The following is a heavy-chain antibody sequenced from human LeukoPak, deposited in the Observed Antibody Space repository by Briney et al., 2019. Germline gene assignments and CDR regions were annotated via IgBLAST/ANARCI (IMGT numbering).Heavy chain of an antibody. J-gene: IGHJ6*02. V-gene: IGHV1-69*13. Sequence: GASVTVSCTAPGGTFSSYAISWVRQAPGQGLEWMGGIIPIFGTANYAQKFQGRVTITADESTSTAYMELSSLRSEDTAVYYCAREFIAAAADYYYYGMDVWGQGTTVTVSS. D-gene: IGHD6-13*01. CDR2: IIPIFGTA. CDR3: AREFIAAAADYYYYGMDV. CDR1: GGTFSSYA.